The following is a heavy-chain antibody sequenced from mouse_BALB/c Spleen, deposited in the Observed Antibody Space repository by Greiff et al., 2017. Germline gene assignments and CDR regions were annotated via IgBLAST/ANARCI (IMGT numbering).Heavy chain of an antibody. CDR1: GFTFSSYY. Sequence: EVNLVESGGGLVKLGGSLKLSCAASGFTFSSYYMSWVRQTPEKRLELVAAINSNGGSTYYPDTVKGRFTISRDNAKNTLYLQMSSLKSEDTALYYCARHDYDDAMDYWGQGTSVTVSS. CDR3: ARHDYDDAMDY. CDR2: INSNGGST. J-gene: IGHJ4*01. D-gene: IGHD2-4*01. V-gene: IGHV5-6-2*01.